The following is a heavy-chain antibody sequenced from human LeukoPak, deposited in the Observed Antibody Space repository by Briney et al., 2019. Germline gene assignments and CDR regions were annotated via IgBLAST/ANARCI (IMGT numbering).Heavy chain of an antibody. V-gene: IGHV4-59*08. J-gene: IGHJ4*02. D-gene: IGHD4-17*01. CDR2: IYYSGST. Sequence: KPSETQSLTCTVSGGSISSYYWSWIRQPPGKGLEWIGYIYYSGSTNYNPSLKSRVTISVDTSKNQFSLKLSSVTAADTAVYYCARLSSNTVPNFDYWGQGTLVTVSS. CDR3: ARLSSNTVPNFDY. CDR1: GGSISSYY.